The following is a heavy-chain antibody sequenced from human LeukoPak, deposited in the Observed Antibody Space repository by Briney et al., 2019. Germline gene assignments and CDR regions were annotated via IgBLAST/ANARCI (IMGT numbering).Heavy chain of an antibody. CDR1: GFTFSNAW. J-gene: IGHJ3*02. V-gene: IGHV3-15*01. Sequence: GGSLRLSCAASGFTFSNAWMSWVRQAPGKGLEWVGRIKSKSDGGTTDYAAPVKGRFTISRDDSKNTLFLQMNSLKTEDTAVYYCTTDRGLYDSSGYYYFATDIWGQGTMVTVSS. D-gene: IGHD3-22*01. CDR2: IKSKSDGGTT. CDR3: TTDRGLYDSSGYYYFATDI.